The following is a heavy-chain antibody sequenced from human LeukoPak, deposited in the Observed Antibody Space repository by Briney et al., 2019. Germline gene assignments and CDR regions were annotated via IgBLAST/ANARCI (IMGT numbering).Heavy chain of an antibody. V-gene: IGHV4-34*01. CDR2: INHSGST. CDR1: GGSFSGYY. CDR3: ARAKSGYSYGHYYCYYGMDV. Sequence: SETLSLTCAVYGGSFSGYYWSWIRQPPGKGLEWIGEINHSGSTNYNPSLKSRVTISVDTSKNQFSLKLSSVTAADTAVYYCARAKSGYSYGHYYCYYGMDVWGQGTTVTVSS. D-gene: IGHD5-18*01. J-gene: IGHJ6*02.